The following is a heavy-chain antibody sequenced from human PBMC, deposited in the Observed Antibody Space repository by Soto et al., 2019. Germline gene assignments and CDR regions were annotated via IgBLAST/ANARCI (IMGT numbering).Heavy chain of an antibody. CDR3: ARVVYDYVWGSYRFDY. CDR2: IYYSGST. Sequence: PSETLSLTCTVSGGSISSGDYSWSWIRQPPGKGLEWIGYIYYSGSTYYNPSLKSRVTISVDTSKNQFSLKLSSVTAADTAVYYCARVVYDYVWGSYRFDYWGQGTMVTVSS. J-gene: IGHJ4*02. CDR1: GGSISSGDYS. V-gene: IGHV4-30-4*01. D-gene: IGHD3-16*02.